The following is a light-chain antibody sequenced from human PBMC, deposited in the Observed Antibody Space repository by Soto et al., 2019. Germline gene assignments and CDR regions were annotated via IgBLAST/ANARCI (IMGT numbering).Light chain of an antibody. J-gene: IGKJ2*03. V-gene: IGKV1-5*01. CDR1: ESISNW. CDR3: QQYNSYSLYS. Sequence: DIQMTQSPSTLSASIGDRVTITCRASESISNWLAWYQQKPGKAPKLLIYDASTLESGVPSRFSGSGSGTQFPLTINNLQPDDFATYYCQQYNSYSLYSFGQGTKVEI. CDR2: DAS.